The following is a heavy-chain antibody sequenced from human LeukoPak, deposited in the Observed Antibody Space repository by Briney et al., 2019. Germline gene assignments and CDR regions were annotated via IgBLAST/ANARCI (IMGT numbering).Heavy chain of an antibody. CDR1: GDSISRSTYY. CDR2: VYYGRSP. J-gene: IGHJ4*02. V-gene: IGHV4-39*02. D-gene: IGHD6-25*01. Sequence: SETLSLTCTVSGDSISRSTYYWAWIRQPPGKRLEWIGSVYYGRSPYFNPSLESRATISVDTSKNHFSLKMSSVTAADTAVYYCARSSGTGTFSYWGQGTLVTVSS. CDR3: ARSSGTGTFSY.